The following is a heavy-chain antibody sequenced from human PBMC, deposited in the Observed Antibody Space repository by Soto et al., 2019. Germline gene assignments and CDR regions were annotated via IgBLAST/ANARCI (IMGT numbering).Heavy chain of an antibody. J-gene: IGHJ4*02. Sequence: QVQLVESGGGVVQPGRSLRLSCAASGFTFSSYAMHWVRQAPGKGLEWVAVISYDGSNKYYADSVKGRFTISRDNSKNTLYLQMNSLRAEDTAVYYCARDLGGYSSGCDYWGQGTLVTVSS. V-gene: IGHV3-30-3*01. CDR1: GFTFSSYA. D-gene: IGHD6-19*01. CDR2: ISYDGSNK. CDR3: ARDLGGYSSGCDY.